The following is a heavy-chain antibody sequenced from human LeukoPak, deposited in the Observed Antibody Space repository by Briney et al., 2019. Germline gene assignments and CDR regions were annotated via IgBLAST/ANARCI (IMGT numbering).Heavy chain of an antibody. V-gene: IGHV3-66*02. D-gene: IGHD3-22*01. J-gene: IGHJ4*02. CDR3: ARCNGYCGFFDY. Sequence: PGGSLRLSCAASGFTVSSNYMSWVRQAPGKGLEWVSVIYSGGSTYYADSVKGRFTISRDNPKNTLYFQMNSLRAEDTAVYYCARCNGYCGFFDYWGLGTLVTVSS. CDR1: GFTVSSNY. CDR2: IYSGGST.